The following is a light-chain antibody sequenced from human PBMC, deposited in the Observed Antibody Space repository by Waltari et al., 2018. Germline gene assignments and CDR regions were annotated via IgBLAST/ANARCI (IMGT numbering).Light chain of an antibody. CDR1: SSDVGGYNY. V-gene: IGLV2-14*03. CDR2: DVS. J-gene: IGLJ2*01. Sequence: QPALPQPASVSGSPGQSITISCTGTSSDVGGYNYVSWYQQHPGKAPKLMIYDVSNRPSGVSNLFSGSKSGNTASLTISGLQADDEADYYCSSYTSSSTVVFGGGTKLTVL. CDR3: SSYTSSSTVV.